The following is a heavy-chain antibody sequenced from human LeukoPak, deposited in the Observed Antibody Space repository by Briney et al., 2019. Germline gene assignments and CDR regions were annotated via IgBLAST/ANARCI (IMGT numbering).Heavy chain of an antibody. Sequence: SATLSLTCTVSGGSISSYYWSWIRQPPGEGLEWIGYIHYSGSTHYNPSLKSRVTMSIDTSKNQFSLNLSSVTAADTAVYYCAREDHSPDAFDIWGQGTMVTVSS. CDR3: AREDHSPDAFDI. CDR1: GGSISSYY. CDR2: IHYSGST. J-gene: IGHJ3*02. D-gene: IGHD5-18*01. V-gene: IGHV4-59*12.